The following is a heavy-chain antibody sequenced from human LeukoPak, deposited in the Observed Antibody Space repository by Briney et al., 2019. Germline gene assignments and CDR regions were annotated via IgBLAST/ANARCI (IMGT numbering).Heavy chain of an antibody. CDR1: GGTFRNYA. V-gene: IGHV1-69*05. J-gene: IGHJ4*02. D-gene: IGHD1-26*01. Sequence: GASVKVSCKASGGTFRNYAISWVRQAPGQGLEWMGGIIPIYETANYPQKFQGRVTITTDESTSTVYMELSSLRSEDTAMYYCVRSNSGIYHYILDSWGQGTLVTVSS. CDR3: VRSNSGIYHYILDS. CDR2: IIPIYETA.